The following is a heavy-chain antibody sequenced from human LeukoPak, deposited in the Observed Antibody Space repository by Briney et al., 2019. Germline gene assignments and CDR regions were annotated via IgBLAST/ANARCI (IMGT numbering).Heavy chain of an antibody. V-gene: IGHV4-39*01. Sequence: MSSETLSLTCTVSGGSISSSSYYWGWIRQPPGKGLEWIGSIYYSGSTYYNPSLKSRVTISVDTSKNQFSLKLSSVTAADTAVYYCASPDTAMVIFDYWGQGTLVTVSS. CDR1: GGSISSSSYY. CDR3: ASPDTAMVIFDY. CDR2: IYYSGST. D-gene: IGHD5-18*01. J-gene: IGHJ4*02.